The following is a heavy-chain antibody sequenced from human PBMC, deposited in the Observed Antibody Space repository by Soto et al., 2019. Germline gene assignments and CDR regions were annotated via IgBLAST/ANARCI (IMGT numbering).Heavy chain of an antibody. D-gene: IGHD3-16*01. CDR1: GFTFSSYE. CDR3: ATYPWGSSIDY. V-gene: IGHV3-48*03. J-gene: IGHJ4*02. CDR2: ISSSGSTR. Sequence: GGSLRLSCAASGFTFSSYEVNWVRQAPGKGLEWVSYISSSGSTRYYADSVKGRFTISRDNAKNSLYLQMNSLRAEDTAVYYCATYPWGSSIDYWGQGTLVTVSS.